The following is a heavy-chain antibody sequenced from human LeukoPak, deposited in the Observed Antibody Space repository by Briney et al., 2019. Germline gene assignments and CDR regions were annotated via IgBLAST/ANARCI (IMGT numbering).Heavy chain of an antibody. V-gene: IGHV4-4*07. CDR1: GGSISSYY. CDR3: AREGSGSLRD. J-gene: IGHJ4*02. D-gene: IGHD3-10*01. Sequence: SETLSLTXTVSGGSISSYYWSWIRQPAGKGLEWIGRIYTSVTTNYNPSLKSRVTMSLDTSKNQFSLKLSFVTAADTAVYYGAREGSGSLRDWGQGTLVTVSS. CDR2: IYTSVTT.